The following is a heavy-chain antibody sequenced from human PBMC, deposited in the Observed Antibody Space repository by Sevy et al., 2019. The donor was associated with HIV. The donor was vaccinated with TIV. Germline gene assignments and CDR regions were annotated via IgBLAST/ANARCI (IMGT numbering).Heavy chain of an antibody. J-gene: IGHJ4*02. Sequence: GGSLRLSCVASGFTFSNSWMNWVRQAPGKGLEWVALISYDGDSKNYADSVKGRFTISRDNSKNTVYLHMNSLRSEDTAVYYCAKESVSWYLDFWGQGTLVTVSS. D-gene: IGHD6-13*01. V-gene: IGHV3-30*18. CDR2: ISYDGDSK. CDR1: GFTFSNSW. CDR3: AKESVSWYLDF.